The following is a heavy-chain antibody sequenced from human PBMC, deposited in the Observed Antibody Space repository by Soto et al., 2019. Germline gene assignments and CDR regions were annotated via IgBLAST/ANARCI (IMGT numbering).Heavy chain of an antibody. CDR3: ARGVGFYYGDPPFDY. V-gene: IGHV4-59*01. Sequence: QVQLQESGPGLVKPSETLSLTCTVSGGSISSYYWSWIRQPPGKGLEWIGYIYYSGSTNYNPSLKSRVTISVDTSKNQFSLKLSSVTAADTAVYYCARGVGFYYGDPPFDYWGQGTLVTVSS. J-gene: IGHJ4*02. CDR1: GGSISSYY. D-gene: IGHD4-17*01. CDR2: IYYSGST.